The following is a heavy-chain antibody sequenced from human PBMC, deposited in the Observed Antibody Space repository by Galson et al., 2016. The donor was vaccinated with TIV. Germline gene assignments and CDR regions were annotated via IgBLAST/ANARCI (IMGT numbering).Heavy chain of an antibody. D-gene: IGHD3-3*01. CDR3: ARELHWSGRDY. J-gene: IGHJ4*02. CDR2: IKQDGSEK. CDR1: GFTFSGSW. V-gene: IGHV3-7*01. Sequence: FLRLSCAASGFTFSGSWMSWVRQAPGKGLEWVANIKQDGSEKYYVNSVKGRFTISRDNAKDSVYLQMNSLRAEDTAVYYCARELHWSGRDYWGQGTLVTVSS.